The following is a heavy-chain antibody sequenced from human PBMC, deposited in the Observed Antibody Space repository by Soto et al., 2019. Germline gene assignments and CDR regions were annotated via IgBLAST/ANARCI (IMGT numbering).Heavy chain of an antibody. V-gene: IGHV1-69*13. CDR1: GGTFSSHA. D-gene: IGHD2-2*02. CDR2: IIPIFGTA. CDR3: ARVRGIQLPYDX. Sequence: SVKVSCKASGGTFSSHAISWVRQSPGQGREWMGGIIPIFGTANYAQKFQGRVTITADESTSTAYMELSSLRSEDTAVYYCARVRGIQLPYDXWGQGTLVTGSS. J-gene: IGHJ4*02.